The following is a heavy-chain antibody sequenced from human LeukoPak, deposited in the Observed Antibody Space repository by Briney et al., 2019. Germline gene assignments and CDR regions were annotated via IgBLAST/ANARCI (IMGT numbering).Heavy chain of an antibody. CDR1: GGSISSGRYY. J-gene: IGHJ5*01. Sequence: SETLSLTCNVSGGSISSGRYYWSWIRQPAGKGLEWIGRIYTRGSTNYNPSLKSRVTMSADTSKNQFSLKLSSVTAADTAVYYCATDGMVRGPDAWFDSWGQGTLVTVSS. CDR2: IYTRGST. D-gene: IGHD3-10*01. CDR3: ATDGMVRGPDAWFDS. V-gene: IGHV4-61*02.